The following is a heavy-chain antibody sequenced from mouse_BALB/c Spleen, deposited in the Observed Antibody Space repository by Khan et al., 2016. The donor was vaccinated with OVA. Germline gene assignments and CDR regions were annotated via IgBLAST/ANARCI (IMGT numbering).Heavy chain of an antibody. D-gene: IGHD1-2*01. CDR1: GFSLSASGVG. J-gene: IGHJ3*01. CDR2: IYWDDDK. Sequence: QVTLKESGPGILQPSQTLSLTCSFSGFSLSASGVGVSWIHQPSGKGLEWLAHIYWDDDKLYNPSLKSRLTISKATSSNQVFLKITSVDTADTATYYCAREGPSNHYYGYGFVCWGQGTLVTVSA. CDR3: AREGPSNHYYGYGFVC. V-gene: IGHV8-12*01.